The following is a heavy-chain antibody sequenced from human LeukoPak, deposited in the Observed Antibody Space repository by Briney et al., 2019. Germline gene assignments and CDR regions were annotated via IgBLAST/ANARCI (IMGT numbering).Heavy chain of an antibody. Sequence: GGSLRLSCAASGFTFSSYAMHWVRQAPGKGLEWVAVISYDGSNKYYADSVKGRFTISRDNSKNTLYLQMNSLRVVDTAMYYCAKGGPGGSYYGKIDSWGQGTLVTVSS. D-gene: IGHD3-10*01. V-gene: IGHV3-30*04. J-gene: IGHJ4*02. CDR3: AKGGPGGSYYGKIDS. CDR2: ISYDGSNK. CDR1: GFTFSSYA.